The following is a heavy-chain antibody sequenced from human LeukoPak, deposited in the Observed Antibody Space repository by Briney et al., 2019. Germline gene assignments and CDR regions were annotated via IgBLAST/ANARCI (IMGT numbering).Heavy chain of an antibody. V-gene: IGHV3-53*01. J-gene: IGHJ5*02. Sequence: GGSLRLSCAASGFTVSSNYMSWVRQAPGKGLGWVSVIYSGGSIYYADSVKGRFTISRDNSKNTLYLQMNSLRAEDTAVYYCARFDSSSWYPVGWFDPWGQGTLVTVSS. CDR2: IYSGGSI. D-gene: IGHD6-13*01. CDR3: ARFDSSSWYPVGWFDP. CDR1: GFTVSSNY.